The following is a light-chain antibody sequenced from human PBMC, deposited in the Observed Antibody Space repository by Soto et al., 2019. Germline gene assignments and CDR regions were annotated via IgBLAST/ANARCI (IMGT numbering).Light chain of an antibody. Sequence: EIVLTQSPATLPLPPGERATLSCRASPSVSSYLAWYQQKPGQAPRLLIYDASNRATGIPARFSGSGSGTDFTLTISSLEPEDFAVYYCQQRSNWPPTFGQGTRLESK. CDR3: QQRSNWPPT. CDR1: PSVSSY. J-gene: IGKJ5*01. CDR2: DAS. V-gene: IGKV3-11*01.